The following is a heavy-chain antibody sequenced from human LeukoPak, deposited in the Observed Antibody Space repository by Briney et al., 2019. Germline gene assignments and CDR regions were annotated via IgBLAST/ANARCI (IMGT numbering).Heavy chain of an antibody. CDR2: INPNSGGT. Sequence: ASVKVSCKASGYTFTGYYMHWVRQAPGQGLEWMGWINPNSGGTNYAQKFQGRVTMTRDTSNSTAYMELSRLRSDDTAVYYCARDLGSSLRLGLYMDVWGKGTTVTVSS. J-gene: IGHJ6*03. CDR3: ARDLGSSLRLGLYMDV. V-gene: IGHV1-2*02. D-gene: IGHD6-6*01. CDR1: GYTFTGYY.